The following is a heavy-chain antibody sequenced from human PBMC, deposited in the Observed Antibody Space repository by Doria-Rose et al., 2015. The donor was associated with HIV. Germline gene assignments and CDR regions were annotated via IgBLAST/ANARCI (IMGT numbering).Heavy chain of an antibody. Sequence: QVTLKESGPVLVKPTETLTLTCTVSGVSLSSPGMGVSWIRQPPGKALEWLANIFPDDERSYKTSLKSRLTISRGTSKSQVLLTMTDMDPVDTATYYCARIKSSRWYHKYYFDFWGQGTLVIVSA. CDR1: GVSLSSPGMG. CDR2: IFPDDER. CDR3: ARIKSSRWYHKYYFDF. J-gene: IGHJ4*02. D-gene: IGHD6-13*01. V-gene: IGHV2-26*01.